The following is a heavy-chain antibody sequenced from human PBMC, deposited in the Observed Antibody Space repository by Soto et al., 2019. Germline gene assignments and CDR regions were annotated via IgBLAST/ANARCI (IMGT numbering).Heavy chain of an antibody. CDR2: IYYSGST. J-gene: IGHJ6*02. D-gene: IGHD3-16*01. CDR1: GGSISSGGYY. Sequence: QVQLQESGPGLVKPSQTLSLTCTVSGGSISSGGYYWSWIRQPPGKGLEWIGYIYYSGSTYYNPSLKSRGTISVDTSKNQFSLKLSSVTATDTAVYYCARVFGVGGMDVWGQGTTVTVSS. V-gene: IGHV4-31*03. CDR3: ARVFGVGGMDV.